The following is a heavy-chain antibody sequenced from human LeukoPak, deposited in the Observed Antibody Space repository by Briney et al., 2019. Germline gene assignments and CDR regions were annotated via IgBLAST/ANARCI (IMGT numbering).Heavy chain of an antibody. Sequence: ASVEVSCKASGGTFSSYAISWVRQAPGQGLEWMGGIIPIFGTANYTQKFQGRVTITTDESTSTAYMELSSLRSEDTAVYYCASRNYYDSSGYYYYFDYWGQGTLVTVSS. V-gene: IGHV1-69*05. CDR2: IIPIFGTA. CDR3: ASRNYYDSSGYYYYFDY. J-gene: IGHJ4*02. CDR1: GGTFSSYA. D-gene: IGHD3-22*01.